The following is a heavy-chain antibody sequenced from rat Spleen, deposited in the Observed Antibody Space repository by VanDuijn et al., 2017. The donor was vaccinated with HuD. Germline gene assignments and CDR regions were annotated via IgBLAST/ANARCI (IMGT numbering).Heavy chain of an antibody. Sequence: EVQLVETGGGLVQPGRSLKLSCVASGFTFSSYWMYWIRQSPGKGLEWVSSINIDGGSTFYADSVRGRFTISRDNAENTAYLQMNSLWSEDTATYYCAVAGYGYWGQGVVVTVSS. V-gene: IGHV5-58*01. CDR1: GFTFSSYW. J-gene: IGHJ2*01. CDR3: AVAGYGY. D-gene: IGHD4-3*01. CDR2: INIDGGST.